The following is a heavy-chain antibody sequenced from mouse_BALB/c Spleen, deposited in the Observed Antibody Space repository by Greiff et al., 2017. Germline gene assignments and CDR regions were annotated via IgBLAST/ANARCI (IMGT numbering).Heavy chain of an antibody. Sequence: EVQLQQSGGGLVQPGGSRKLSCAASGFTFSSFGMHWVRQAPEKGLEWVAYISSGSSTIYYADTVKGRFTISRDNPKNTLFLQMTSLRSEDTAMYYCARSAVPYAMDYWGQGTSVTVSS. V-gene: IGHV5-17*02. CDR3: ARSAVPYAMDY. J-gene: IGHJ4*01. D-gene: IGHD6-1*01. CDR1: GFTFSSFG. CDR2: ISSGSSTI.